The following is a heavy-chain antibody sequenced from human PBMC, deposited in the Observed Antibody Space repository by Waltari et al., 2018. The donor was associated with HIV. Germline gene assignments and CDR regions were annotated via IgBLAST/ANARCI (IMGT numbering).Heavy chain of an antibody. J-gene: IGHJ4*02. D-gene: IGHD4-17*01. CDR3: ARLRDYGDYGHYDF. CDR2: IHHSGNV. V-gene: IGHV4-4*02. Sequence: QVQLQESGPGLVRPSGTLFLTFGVTGGSIKSSKWWSWVRQPPGKGLEWIGDIHHSGNVNYNLSLKSRVTFSVDRSKNHFSLNLTSVTTADTATYFCARLRDYGDYGHYDFWGRGTLVVVSP. CDR1: GGSIKSSKW.